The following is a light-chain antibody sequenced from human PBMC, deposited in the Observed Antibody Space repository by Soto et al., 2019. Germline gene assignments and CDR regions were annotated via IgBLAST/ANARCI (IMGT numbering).Light chain of an antibody. CDR2: ASS. V-gene: IGKV3-20*01. CDR1: QSVSSDY. J-gene: IGKJ1*01. CDR3: QQYGNTPWTT. Sequence: EIVLTQSPGSLSLSPGERATLSCRASQSVSSDYLAWYHQKPGQAPRLLIYASSTRATGVPGRFSGSGSGTEFTLTISRLEPEDFAVYYCQQYGNTPWTTFGQGTKVDIK.